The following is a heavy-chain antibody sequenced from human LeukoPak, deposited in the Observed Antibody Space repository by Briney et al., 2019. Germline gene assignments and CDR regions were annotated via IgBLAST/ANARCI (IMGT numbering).Heavy chain of an antibody. CDR1: GFPFLSYA. D-gene: IGHD4-17*01. CDR3: ANGDYDC. CDR2: ISGSGGST. J-gene: IGHJ4*02. V-gene: IGHV3-23*01. Sequence: GGSLLLPGAASGFPFLSYALNWARPAPGKGLEWVKNISGSGGSTYSADSVKGRFTISRDNSKNTLYLQMNSLRAEDTAVYYCANGDYDCWGQGTLVTVSS.